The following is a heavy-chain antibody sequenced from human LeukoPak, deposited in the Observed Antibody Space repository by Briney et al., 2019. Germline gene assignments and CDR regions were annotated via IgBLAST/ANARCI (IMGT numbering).Heavy chain of an antibody. CDR2: ISSSSSYI. CDR3: ARDRHDFWSGYTYSDY. Sequence: GGSLRLSCAASGFTFSSYSMNWVRQAPGKGLEWVSSISSSSSYIYYADSVKGRFTISRDNAKNSLYLQMNSLRAEDTAVYYCARDRHDFWSGYTYSDYWGQGTLVTVSS. J-gene: IGHJ4*02. V-gene: IGHV3-21*01. D-gene: IGHD3-3*01. CDR1: GFTFSSYS.